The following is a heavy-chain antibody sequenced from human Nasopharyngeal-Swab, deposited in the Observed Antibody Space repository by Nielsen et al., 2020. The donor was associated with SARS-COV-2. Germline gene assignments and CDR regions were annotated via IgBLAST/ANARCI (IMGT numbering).Heavy chain of an antibody. D-gene: IGHD4-17*01. CDR3: ARDSSDYFAGWFDP. CDR2: FYYTVIT. J-gene: IGHJ5*02. Sequence: SETLSLTCPFSGGSMTSYYWNWIRPPPWKVLEWIGSFYYTVITNYNPSLKSRFTISLDTSRNQFSLKLSSVTAADTAVYYCARDSSDYFAGWFDPWGQGTLVTVS. V-gene: IGHV4-59*01. CDR1: GGSMTSYY.